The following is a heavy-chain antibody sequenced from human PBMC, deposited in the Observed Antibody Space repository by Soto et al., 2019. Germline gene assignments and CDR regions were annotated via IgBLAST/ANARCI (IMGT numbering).Heavy chain of an antibody. CDR2: IIPIFGTA. CDR3: ASLSGSAQLRHYYYYGMDV. Sequence: ASVKVSCKASGGTFSSYAISWVRQAPGQGLEWMGGIIPIFGTANYAQKFQGRVTITADESTSTAYMELSSLRSEDTAVYYCASLSGSAQLRHYYYYGMDVWGQGTTVTVSS. J-gene: IGHJ6*02. D-gene: IGHD2-2*01. CDR1: GGTFSSYA. V-gene: IGHV1-69*13.